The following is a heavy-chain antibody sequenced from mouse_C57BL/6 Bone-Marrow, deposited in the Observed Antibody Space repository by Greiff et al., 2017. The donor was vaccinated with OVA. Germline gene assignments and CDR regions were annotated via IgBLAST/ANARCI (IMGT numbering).Heavy chain of an antibody. J-gene: IGHJ3*01. D-gene: IGHD2-13*01. CDR3: TDGDGFAY. CDR1: GFNIKDDY. Sequence: EVKLQESGAELVRPGASVKLSCTASGFNIKDDYMHWVKQRPEQGLEWIGWIDPENGDTEYASKFQGKATITADTSSNTAYLQLSSLTAEDTAVYYCTDGDGFAYWGQGTLVTVSA. V-gene: IGHV14-4*01. CDR2: IDPENGDT.